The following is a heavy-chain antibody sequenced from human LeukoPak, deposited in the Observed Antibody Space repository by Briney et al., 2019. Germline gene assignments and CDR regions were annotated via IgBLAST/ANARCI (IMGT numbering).Heavy chain of an antibody. D-gene: IGHD3-22*01. CDR2: ISSSSSYI. V-gene: IGHV3-21*01. CDR3: ARDRPPYYDSSGRHNYFDY. Sequence: GGSLRLSCAASGFTFSSYSVNWVRQAPGKGLEWVSSISSSSSYIYYADSVKGRFTISRDNAKNSLYLQMNSLRAEDTAVYYCARDRPPYYDSSGRHNYFDYWGQGTLVTVSS. CDR1: GFTFSSYS. J-gene: IGHJ4*02.